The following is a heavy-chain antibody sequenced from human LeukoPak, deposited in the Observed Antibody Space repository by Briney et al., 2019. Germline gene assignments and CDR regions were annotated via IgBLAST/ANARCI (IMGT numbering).Heavy chain of an antibody. D-gene: IGHD1-14*01. CDR2: IHGSGIT. Sequence: PSETLSLTCTVSGASISNYYWSWIRQPAGKGLEWIGRIHGSGITNYNPSLKSRVTMSVDTSKNLFSLRLSSVTAADTAMYYCARPREYNTNSYCFDYWGQGILVTVSS. CDR3: ARPREYNTNSYCFDY. J-gene: IGHJ4*02. CDR1: GASISNYY. V-gene: IGHV4-4*07.